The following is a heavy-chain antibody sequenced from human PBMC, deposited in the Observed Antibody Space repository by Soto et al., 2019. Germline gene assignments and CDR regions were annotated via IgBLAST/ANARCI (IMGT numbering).Heavy chain of an antibody. Sequence: GGSLRLSCEASGFTFRSFTMNWVRQAPGKGLEWVSTISSNSAYVYYTDALRGRFTISRDNAKNSLHLQMNSLSAEDTAVYYCTRDASRDSSARGWFDPWGPGTLVTVSS. CDR2: ISSNSAYV. V-gene: IGHV3-21*01. CDR3: TRDASRDSSARGWFDP. J-gene: IGHJ5*02. D-gene: IGHD6-13*01. CDR1: GFTFRSFT.